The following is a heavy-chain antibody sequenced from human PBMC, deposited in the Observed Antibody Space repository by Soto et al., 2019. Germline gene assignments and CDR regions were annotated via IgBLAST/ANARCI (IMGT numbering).Heavy chain of an antibody. D-gene: IGHD2-21*02. CDR2: ISSSSSYI. CDR1: GFTFSSYS. Sequence: EVQLVESGGGLVKPGGSLGRSCAASGFTFSSYSMNWVRQAPGKGLEWVSSISSSSSYIYYADSVKGRFTISRDNAKNSLYLQMNSLRAEDTAVYYCARRPSSVSRLGQMLGDWGSASPDYGMDVWGQVTTVTVSS. J-gene: IGHJ6*02. CDR3: ARRPSSVSRLGQMLGDWGSASPDYGMDV. V-gene: IGHV3-21*01.